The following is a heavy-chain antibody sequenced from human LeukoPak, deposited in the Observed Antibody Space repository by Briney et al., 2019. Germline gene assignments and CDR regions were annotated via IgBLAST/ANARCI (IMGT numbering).Heavy chain of an antibody. D-gene: IGHD6-13*01. CDR2: INKSGST. CDR1: GGSISSGIYY. J-gene: IGHJ4*02. Sequence: PSETLSLTCTVSGGSISSGIYYWSWIRQPAGKGLEWIGRINKSGSTNYNPSLKSRGSISSDTSKNQFSLKLSSVTAADTAVYYCATGPPNWVSSNWYTYFEYWGQGALVTVSS. V-gene: IGHV4-61*02. CDR3: ATGPPNWVSSNWYTYFEY.